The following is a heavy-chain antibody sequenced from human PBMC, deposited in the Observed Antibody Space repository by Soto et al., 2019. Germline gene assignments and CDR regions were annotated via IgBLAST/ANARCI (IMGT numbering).Heavy chain of an antibody. J-gene: IGHJ6*02. V-gene: IGHV4-39*01. CDR3: ARLHGYCISSSCHGHYAMDV. D-gene: IGHD2-2*01. Sequence: QLQLQESGPGLVKPSETLSLTCTVSSAPVSSSTYTWGGIGQPPGKGREGIGGIYYSGSTYYNPSLNSRVTVSVGTSKNQFSLKVTSVTAADTVVYYCARLHGYCISSSCHGHYAMDVWGQGTTVTVSS. CDR1: SAPVSSSTYT. CDR2: IYYSGST.